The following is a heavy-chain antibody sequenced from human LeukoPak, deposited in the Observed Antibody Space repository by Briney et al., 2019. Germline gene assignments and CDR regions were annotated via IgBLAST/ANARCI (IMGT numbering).Heavy chain of an antibody. Sequence: PGGSLRLSCAASGFTFSSYAMGWVRQAPGKGLEWVSAISGSGGSTYYADSVKGRFTISRDNSKNTLYLQMNSLRAEDTAVYYCAKDDRGYGDYWFDYWGQGTLVTVSS. D-gene: IGHD4-17*01. CDR2: ISGSGGST. CDR1: GFTFSSYA. V-gene: IGHV3-23*01. CDR3: AKDDRGYGDYWFDY. J-gene: IGHJ4*02.